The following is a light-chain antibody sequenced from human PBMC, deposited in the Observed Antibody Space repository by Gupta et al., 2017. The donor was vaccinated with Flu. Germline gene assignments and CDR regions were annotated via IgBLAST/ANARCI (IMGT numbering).Light chain of an antibody. CDR1: QNLLHRNRNTY. V-gene: IGKV2-30*02. Sequence: IASRASQNLLHRNRNTYVTWFQQRPGQSPRRLICRVSNRDSGVPDRFTCSGSGTDFTLKISRMEAEDVGVYDCMQGTHWPTFGQETKVGIK. CDR3: MQGTHWPT. CDR2: RVS. J-gene: IGKJ1*01.